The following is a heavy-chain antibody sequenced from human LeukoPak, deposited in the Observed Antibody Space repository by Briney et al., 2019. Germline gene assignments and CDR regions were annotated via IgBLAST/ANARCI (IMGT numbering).Heavy chain of an antibody. CDR1: GYRFITFG. V-gene: IGHV1-18*01. J-gene: IGHJ4*02. Sequence: ASVKVSCKTSGYRFITFGINWVRQAPGQGLEWMGWINPYNGNRYYAKKFQDRFNMTTDTSTSTVYLELQTLTSDDTAIYLCARFQASEFRGFDHWGQGTLITVSS. D-gene: IGHD3-10*01. CDR2: INPYNGNR. CDR3: ARFQASEFRGFDH.